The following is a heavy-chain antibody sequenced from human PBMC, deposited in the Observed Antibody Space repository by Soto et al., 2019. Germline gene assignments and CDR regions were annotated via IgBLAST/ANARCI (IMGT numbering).Heavy chain of an antibody. V-gene: IGHV3-30-3*01. CDR2: ISYDGSNK. CDR3: ARERSGSYRYYYYYGMDV. D-gene: IGHD1-26*01. Sequence: PGGSLRLSCAASGFTFSSYAMHWVRQAPGKGLEWVAFISYDGSNKYYADSVKGRFTISRDNSKNTLYLQMNSLRAEDTAVYYCARERSGSYRYYYYYGMDVWGQGTTVTVSS. J-gene: IGHJ6*02. CDR1: GFTFSSYA.